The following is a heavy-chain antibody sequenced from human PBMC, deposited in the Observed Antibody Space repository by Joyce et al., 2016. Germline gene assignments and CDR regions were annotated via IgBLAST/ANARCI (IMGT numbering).Heavy chain of an antibody. CDR3: ATRGSSGAYEY. CDR2: LDPEDGET. D-gene: IGHD3-10*01. V-gene: IGHV1-69-2*01. Sequence: EVQLVQSGAEVKKPGTTVRISCKVSGYTFTAYYMHWVQQAPGKGLEWLGLLDPEDGETMYSEKFQARVTITADTSLDTVYMELTSLKSEDMAVYYCATRGSSGAYEYWGQGTLVTVSS. J-gene: IGHJ4*02. CDR1: GYTFTAYY.